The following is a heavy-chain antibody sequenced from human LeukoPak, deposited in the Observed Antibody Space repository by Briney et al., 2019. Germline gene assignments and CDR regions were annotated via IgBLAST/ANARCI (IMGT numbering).Heavy chain of an antibody. D-gene: IGHD3-22*01. V-gene: IGHV5-51*01. J-gene: IGHJ4*02. CDR1: GYSFTSYW. CDR2: IYPDDSET. Sequence: GESLKISCKGSGYSFTSYWIAWVRQMPGKGLEWMGIIYPDDSETRYGPSFQGQVTISADKSISTAYLQWSSLKASDTAMYYCARWYYYDSSEIDYCWGQGTLVTVSS. CDR3: ARWYYYDSSEIDYC.